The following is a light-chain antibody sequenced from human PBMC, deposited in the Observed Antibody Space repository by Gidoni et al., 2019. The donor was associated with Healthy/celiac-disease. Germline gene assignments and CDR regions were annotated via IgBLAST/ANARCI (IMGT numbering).Light chain of an antibody. J-gene: IGKJ4*01. V-gene: IGKV1-9*01. CDR2: AAS. Sequence: DIQLTQSPSFLSASVGDRGTITCRARQGISSYLAWYQQKPGKAPKLLIYAASTLQSGVPSRFSGSGSGTEFTLTISSLQPEDFATYYCQQLNSYPLTFGGGTKVEIK. CDR1: QGISSY. CDR3: QQLNSYPLT.